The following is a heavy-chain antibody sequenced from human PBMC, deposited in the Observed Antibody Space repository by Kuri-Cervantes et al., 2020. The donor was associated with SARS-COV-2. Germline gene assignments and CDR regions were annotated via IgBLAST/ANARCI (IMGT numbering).Heavy chain of an antibody. J-gene: IGHJ3*01. CDR1: GYTLTELS. CDR3: ATEGYSIIIWAFAH. CDR2: FDPEDGET. D-gene: IGHD3-22*01. V-gene: IGHV1-24*01. Sequence: ASVKVSCKVSGYTLTELSMHWVRQAPGKGLEWMGGFDPEDGETIYAQKFQGRVTMTEDTSTDTAYMELSSLRSEDTAVYYGATEGYSIIIWAFAHWGQGTKVTVSS.